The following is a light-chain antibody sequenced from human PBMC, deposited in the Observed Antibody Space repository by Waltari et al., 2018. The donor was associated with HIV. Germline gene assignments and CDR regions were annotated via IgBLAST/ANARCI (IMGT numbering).Light chain of an antibody. J-gene: IGKJ4*01. Sequence: DIQMTQSPSSLSASVGDRVTITCQASQDISNYLNWYQQKPGKAPKLLIYDASNLETGVPSRCSGSRSGTDFTFTISSLQPEDIATYYCQQYDNLPTFGGGTKVEIK. CDR1: QDISNY. CDR3: QQYDNLPT. CDR2: DAS. V-gene: IGKV1-33*01.